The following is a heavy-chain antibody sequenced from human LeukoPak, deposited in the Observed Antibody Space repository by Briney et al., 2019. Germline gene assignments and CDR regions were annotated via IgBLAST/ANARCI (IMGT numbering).Heavy chain of an antibody. Sequence: SETLSLTCTVSGGSISSYYWSWIRQPPGKGLEWIGYIYYSGSTNYNPSLKSRVTISVDTSKNQFSLKLSSVTAADTAVYYCARGQLLRDDSRPDYDYYMDVWGKGTTVTVSS. D-gene: IGHD2-2*01. CDR2: IYYSGST. J-gene: IGHJ6*03. V-gene: IGHV4-59*01. CDR1: GGSISSYY. CDR3: ARGQLLRDDSRPDYDYYMDV.